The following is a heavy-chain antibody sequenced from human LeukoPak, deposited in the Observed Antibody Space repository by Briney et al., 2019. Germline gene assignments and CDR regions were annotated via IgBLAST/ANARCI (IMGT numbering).Heavy chain of an antibody. V-gene: IGHV1-18*01. CDR3: ARVRLGQGLGY. D-gene: IGHD4-11*01. CDR1: GYTFTSYG. CDR2: ISAYNGNT. Sequence: ASAKVSCKDSGYTFTSYGISWVRQAPGLGLEWMGWISAYNGNTNYAQKLQGRVTMTTDTSTSTAYMELRSLRSDDTAVYYCARVRLGQGLGYWGQGTLVTVSS. J-gene: IGHJ4*02.